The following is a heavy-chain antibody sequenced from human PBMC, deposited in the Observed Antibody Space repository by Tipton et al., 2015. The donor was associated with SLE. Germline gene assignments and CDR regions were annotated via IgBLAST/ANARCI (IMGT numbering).Heavy chain of an antibody. Sequence: TLSLTCTVSGGSVSSGSYYWSWIRQPPGKGLEWIGYIYYSGSTNYNPSLKSRVTISIDTSKNQFSLKLSSVTAADTAVYYCARDRGWLGSDYYYGMDVWGQGTTVTVSS. CDR2: IYYSGST. V-gene: IGHV4-61*01. CDR3: ARDRGWLGSDYYYGMDV. D-gene: IGHD6-19*01. J-gene: IGHJ6*02. CDR1: GGSVSSGSYY.